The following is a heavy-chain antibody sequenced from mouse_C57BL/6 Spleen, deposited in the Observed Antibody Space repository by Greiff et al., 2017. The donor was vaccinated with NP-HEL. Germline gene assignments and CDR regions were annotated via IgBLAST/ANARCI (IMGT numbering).Heavy chain of an antibody. V-gene: IGHV1-26*01. D-gene: IGHD1-1*01. CDR3: ARTVVDPYWYCDV. CDR1: GYTFTDYY. CDR2: INPNNGGT. Sequence: VQLQQSGPELVKPGASVKISCKASGYTFTDYYMNWVKQSHGKSLEWIGDINPNNGGTSYNQKFKGKATLTVDKSSSTAYMELRSLTSEDSAVYYCARTVVDPYWYCDVWGTGTTVTVSS. J-gene: IGHJ1*03.